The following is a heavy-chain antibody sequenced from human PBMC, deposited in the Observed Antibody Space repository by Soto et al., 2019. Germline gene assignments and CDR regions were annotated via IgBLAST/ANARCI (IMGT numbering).Heavy chain of an antibody. CDR1: GGSISSSNW. Sequence: QVQLQESGPGLVKPSGTLSLTCAVSGGSISSSNWWSWVRQPPGKGLEGIGEIYHSGSTNYNPSLKSRVTISVDKSKNQFSLKLSSVTAADTAVYYCARRETDSGSYYYYGMDVWGQGTTVTVSS. CDR2: IYHSGST. D-gene: IGHD1-26*01. J-gene: IGHJ6*02. V-gene: IGHV4-4*02. CDR3: ARRETDSGSYYYYGMDV.